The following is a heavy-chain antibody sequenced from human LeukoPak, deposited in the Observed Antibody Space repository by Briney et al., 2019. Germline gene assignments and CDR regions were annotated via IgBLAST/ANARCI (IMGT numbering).Heavy chain of an antibody. Sequence: AASVNVSCTASGYTFTSYGISWVRQTPGQGLQWMGWISTDNGDTNYAQKLQGRVPMTTATSTSTAYMELRSLRSDDTAVYYCARNTFVVVVATKPPDWFDPWGQGTLVTVSS. CDR1: GYTFTSYG. D-gene: IGHD2-15*01. J-gene: IGHJ5*02. CDR2: ISTDNGDT. CDR3: ARNTFVVVVATKPPDWFDP. V-gene: IGHV1-18*01.